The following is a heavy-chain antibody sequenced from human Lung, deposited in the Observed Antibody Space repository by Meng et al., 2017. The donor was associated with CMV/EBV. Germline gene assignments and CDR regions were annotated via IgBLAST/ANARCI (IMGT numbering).Heavy chain of an antibody. CDR1: GASIKNYN. V-gene: IGHV4-4*07. CDR2: IQVIGHT. D-gene: IGHD3-16*01. J-gene: IGHJ4*02. CDR3: AGSRPGGGACDY. Sequence: QVQIQELGPGLVKSSXXLXLTCIFAGASIKNYNWNWVRQPAGQGLEWIGLIQVIGHTVYNPSLKSRVTVSLDASKSQFSLTLNSVTAADTATYYCAGSRPGGGACDYWGQGILVTVSS.